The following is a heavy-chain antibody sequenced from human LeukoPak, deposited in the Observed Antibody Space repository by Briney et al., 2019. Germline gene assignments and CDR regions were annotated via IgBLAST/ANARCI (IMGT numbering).Heavy chain of an antibody. CDR1: GGSITSTNY. J-gene: IGHJ4*02. CDR2: VNLQGST. CDR3: ASEGGPYRPPDY. Sequence: PSETLSLTCGVSGGSITSTNYWTWVRQPPGKGLEWMGEVNLQGSTNYNPSLTGRVAISVDMSTNHISLQLTSVTAADTAMYYCASEGGPYRPPDYSGEGTLVT. V-gene: IGHV4-4*02.